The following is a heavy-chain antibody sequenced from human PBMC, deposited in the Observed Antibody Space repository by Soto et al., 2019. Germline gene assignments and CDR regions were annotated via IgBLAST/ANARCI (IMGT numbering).Heavy chain of an antibody. V-gene: IGHV3-23*01. D-gene: IGHD3-9*01. Sequence: EVQLLESGGGLVQPGGSLRLSCVVSGFTFSNFAMSWVRQAPGKGLEWVSTLTCSSGVTYYADSVKGRFAISRDNSRNTLSLQMNSLTAEDTAVYYCAKGGATYGLLTHDYWGQGTRVTVSS. CDR3: AKGGATYGLLTHDY. J-gene: IGHJ4*02. CDR2: LTCSSGVT. CDR1: GFTFSNFA.